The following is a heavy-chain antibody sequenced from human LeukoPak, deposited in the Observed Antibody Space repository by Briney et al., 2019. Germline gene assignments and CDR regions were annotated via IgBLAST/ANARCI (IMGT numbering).Heavy chain of an antibody. V-gene: IGHV3-23*01. D-gene: IGHD2-2*01. CDR1: GFTFSDYA. CDR3: AKFRNPGADCTDTSCYGGFDS. CDR2: FSDNGGYT. Sequence: GGSLRLSCRASGFTFSDYAMSWVRQAPGKGLEWVSGFSDNGGYTYYADSVKGRFTISRDNSKNTLFMQMNSLRAEDTAIYYCAKFRNPGADCTDTSCYGGFDSWGQGTLVTVSS. J-gene: IGHJ4*02.